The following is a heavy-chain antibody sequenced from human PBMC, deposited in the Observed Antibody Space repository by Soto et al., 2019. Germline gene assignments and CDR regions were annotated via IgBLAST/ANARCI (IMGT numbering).Heavy chain of an antibody. J-gene: IGHJ5*02. CDR1: GYTFTSYG. Sequence: ASVKVSCKASGYTFTSYGISWVRQAPGQGLEWMGWISAYNGNTNYAQKLQGRVTMTTDTSTSTAYMELRSLRSADTAVYYCAREVVLVPAAMLYGWFDPWGPRTLVTVSS. CDR2: ISAYNGNT. CDR3: AREVVLVPAAMLYGWFDP. V-gene: IGHV1-18*01. D-gene: IGHD2-2*01.